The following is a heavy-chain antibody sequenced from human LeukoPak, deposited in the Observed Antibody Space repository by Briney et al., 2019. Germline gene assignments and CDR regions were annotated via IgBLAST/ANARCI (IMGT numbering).Heavy chain of an antibody. CDR3: ASTYSSSWYTPYYYYYMDV. CDR2: INHSGST. J-gene: IGHJ6*03. CDR1: GGSFSGYY. Sequence: PSETLSLTCAVYGGSFSGYYWSWIRQPPGKGLEWIGEINHSGSTNYNPSLKSRVTISVDTSKNQFSLKLSSVTAADTAVYYCASTYSSSWYTPYYYYYMDVWGKGTTVTVSS. D-gene: IGHD6-13*01. V-gene: IGHV4-34*01.